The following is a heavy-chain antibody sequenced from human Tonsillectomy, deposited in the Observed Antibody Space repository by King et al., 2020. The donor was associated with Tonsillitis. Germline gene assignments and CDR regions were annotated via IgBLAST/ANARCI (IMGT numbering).Heavy chain of an antibody. J-gene: IGHJ5*02. CDR3: AKEAAVAGFNWFDP. D-gene: IGHD6-19*01. V-gene: IGHV3-30*18. CDR1: GFTFSSYG. CDR2: ISYDGSNK. Sequence: VQLVESGGGVVQPGRSLRLSCAASGFTFSSYGMHWVRQAPGKGLEWVAVISYDGSNKYYADSVKGRFTISRDNSKNTLYLQMNSLRAEDTAVYYCAKEAAVAGFNWFDPWGQGTLVTVSS.